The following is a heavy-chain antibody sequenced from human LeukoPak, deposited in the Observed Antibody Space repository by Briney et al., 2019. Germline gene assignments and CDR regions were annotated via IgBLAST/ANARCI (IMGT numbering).Heavy chain of an antibody. D-gene: IGHD4-11*01. V-gene: IGHV4-34*01. CDR2: INHSGST. CDR1: GGSFSGYY. CDR3: ASGNDYPYYYYYMDV. Sequence: PSETLSLTCAVYGGSFSGYYWSWIRQPPGKGLEWIGEINHSGSTNYNPSPKSRVTISVDTSKNQFSLRLSSVTAADTAVYYCASGNDYPYYYYYMDVWGKGTTVTVSS. J-gene: IGHJ6*03.